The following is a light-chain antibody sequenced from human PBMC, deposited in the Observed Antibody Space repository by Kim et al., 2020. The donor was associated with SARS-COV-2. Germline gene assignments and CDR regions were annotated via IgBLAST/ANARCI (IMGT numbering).Light chain of an antibody. V-gene: IGLV3-1*01. CDR3: QAWDSSTVV. J-gene: IGLJ2*01. Sequence: SVSPGQTASITCSGDNLGDKYACWYQQRPGQSPVVVIYQDSKRPSGIPERFSGSNSGNTATLTISGTQAMDEADYYCQAWDSSTVVFGGGTKLTVL. CDR2: QDS. CDR1: NLGDKY.